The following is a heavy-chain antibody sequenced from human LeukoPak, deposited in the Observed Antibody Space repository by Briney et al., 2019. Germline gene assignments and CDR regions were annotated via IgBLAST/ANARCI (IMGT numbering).Heavy chain of an antibody. CDR1: GYTFTGYY. CDR3: AGAGDYHDSSGYYSFDY. Sequence: ASVKVSCKASGYTFTGYYMHWVRQAPGQGLEWMGWINPNSGGTNYAQKFQGRVTMTRDTSISTAYMELSRLRSDDTAVYYCAGAGDYHDSSGYYSFDYWGEGTLVTVSS. D-gene: IGHD3-22*01. CDR2: INPNSGGT. J-gene: IGHJ4*02. V-gene: IGHV1-2*02.